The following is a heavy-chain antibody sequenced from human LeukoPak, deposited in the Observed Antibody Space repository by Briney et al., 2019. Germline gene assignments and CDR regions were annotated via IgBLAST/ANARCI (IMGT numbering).Heavy chain of an antibody. CDR1: GGTFSSYA. J-gene: IGHJ6*02. V-gene: IGHV1-69*04. D-gene: IGHD2-15*01. CDR2: IVPILGIA. Sequence: GASVKVSCKASGGTFSSYAISWVRQAPGQGLEWMGRIVPILGIANYAQKFQGRVTITADKSTSTAYMELSSLRSEDTAVYYCARDSPQYCSGGSCYSMGGDYYYGMDVWGQGTTVTVSS. CDR3: ARDSPQYCSGGSCYSMGGDYYYGMDV.